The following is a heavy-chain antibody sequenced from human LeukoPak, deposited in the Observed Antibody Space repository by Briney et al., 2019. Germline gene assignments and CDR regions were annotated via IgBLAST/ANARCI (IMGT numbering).Heavy chain of an antibody. J-gene: IGHJ5*02. Sequence: PSETLSLTCTVSGGSIRSYYWSWIRQPPGKGLEWIGYIYYSGSTNYNPSLKSRVTISVDTSKNQFSLKLSSVTAADTAVYYCARDSNNWYGWFDPWGQGTLVTVSS. CDR1: GGSIRSYY. CDR2: IYYSGST. CDR3: ARDSNNWYGWFDP. V-gene: IGHV4-59*01. D-gene: IGHD6-13*01.